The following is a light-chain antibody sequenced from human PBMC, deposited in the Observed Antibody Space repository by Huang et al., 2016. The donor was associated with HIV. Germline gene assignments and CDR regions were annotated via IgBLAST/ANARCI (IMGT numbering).Light chain of an antibody. V-gene: IGKV3-20*01. CDR1: QSVSSSY. Sequence: EIVLTQSPGTLSLSPGERATLSCRASQSVSSSYLAWYQQKPCQAPRLLIYDASRRATGIPDRFSGSGSGTDFTLTISRLEPEDFAVYYCQQYGNSPLTFGGGTKVEIK. CDR2: DAS. CDR3: QQYGNSPLT. J-gene: IGKJ4*01.